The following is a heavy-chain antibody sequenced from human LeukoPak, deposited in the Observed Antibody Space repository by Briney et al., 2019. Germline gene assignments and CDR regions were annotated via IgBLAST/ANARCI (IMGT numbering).Heavy chain of an antibody. V-gene: IGHV3-48*03. J-gene: IGHJ3*02. CDR3: ARVGQWELLGALDI. Sequence: GGSLRLSCAASGFTFSSYEMNWDRQAPGKGLEWVSYISSSGSTIYYADSVKGRFTISRDNAKNSLYLQMNSLRAEDTAVYYCARVGQWELLGALDIWGQGTMVTVSS. CDR1: GFTFSSYE. D-gene: IGHD1-26*01. CDR2: ISSSGSTI.